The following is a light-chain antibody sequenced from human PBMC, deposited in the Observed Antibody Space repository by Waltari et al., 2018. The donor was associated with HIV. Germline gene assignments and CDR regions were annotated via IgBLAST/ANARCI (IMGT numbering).Light chain of an antibody. V-gene: IGLV3-21*04. CDR3: HVWDTISDHVV. Sequence: SYVLTQPPSVSVAPGKTAKITCVGNNIGTKSLHWYQQKPDQAPVLVIYYNADRPSGIPERFSGSNSGNTATLTINRVEAGDEADYYCHVWDTISDHVVFGGGSKLTVL. J-gene: IGLJ2*01. CDR1: NIGTKS. CDR2: YNA.